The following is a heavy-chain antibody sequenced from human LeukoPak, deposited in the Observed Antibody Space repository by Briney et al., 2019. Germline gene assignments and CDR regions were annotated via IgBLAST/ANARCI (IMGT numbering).Heavy chain of an antibody. V-gene: IGHV3-48*04. CDR2: ISSSGSTI. D-gene: IGHD1-14*01. CDR1: GFTFRSYW. CDR3: ARDSVPLDP. Sequence: GGSLRLSCAASGFTFRSYWMSWVRQAPGKGLEWVSYISSSGSTIYYADSVKGRFTISRDNAKNSLYLHMNSLRAEDTAVYYCARDSVPLDPWGQGTLVTVSS. J-gene: IGHJ5*02.